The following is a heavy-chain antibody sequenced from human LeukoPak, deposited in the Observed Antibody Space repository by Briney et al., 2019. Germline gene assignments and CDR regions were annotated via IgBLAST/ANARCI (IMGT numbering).Heavy chain of an antibody. CDR2: FDPEDGET. J-gene: IGHJ6*02. CDR3: ATAGPIPPYYDILTGYYARGGYYYYGVDV. V-gene: IGHV1-24*01. D-gene: IGHD3-9*01. Sequence: ASVKVSCKVSGYTLTELSMHWVRQAPGKGLEWMGGFDPEDGETIYAQKFQGRVTMTEDTSTDTAYMELSSLRSEDTAVYYCATAGPIPPYYDILTGYYARGGYYYYGVDVWGQGTTVTVSS. CDR1: GYTLTELS.